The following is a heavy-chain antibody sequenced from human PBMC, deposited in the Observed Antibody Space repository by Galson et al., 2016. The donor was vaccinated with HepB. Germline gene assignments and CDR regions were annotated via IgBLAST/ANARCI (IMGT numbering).Heavy chain of an antibody. CDR1: GGDIKTHTYY. D-gene: IGHD3-10*01. CDR3: ARVIYGAGSKRAFDF. V-gene: IGHV4-39*01. CDR2: FYYSGSK. J-gene: IGHJ4*02. Sequence: SETLSLTCTVSGGDIKTHTYYWGWIRQSPGKGLQWIGKFYYSGSKYYNPSLKSRGTISVDTSKNLFSLELRSVTAADTAVYYCARVIYGAGSKRAFDFWGQGIVVTVSS.